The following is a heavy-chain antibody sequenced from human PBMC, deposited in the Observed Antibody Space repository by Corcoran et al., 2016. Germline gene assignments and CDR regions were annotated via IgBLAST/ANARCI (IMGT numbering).Heavy chain of an antibody. Sequence: EVQLVESGGDLVQPGGSLRLSCAAAGFTFRTHSMSWVRQAPGKGLEWISYISSSGSVIYYADSVKGRFTISRDNAKNSLYLQMNSLRAEDTAVYYCASRGPDTTMVTWYFDYWGQGTLVTVSS. J-gene: IGHJ4*02. CDR2: ISSSGSVI. D-gene: IGHD5-18*01. CDR3: ASRGPDTTMVTWYFDY. V-gene: IGHV3-48*04. CDR1: GFTFRTHS.